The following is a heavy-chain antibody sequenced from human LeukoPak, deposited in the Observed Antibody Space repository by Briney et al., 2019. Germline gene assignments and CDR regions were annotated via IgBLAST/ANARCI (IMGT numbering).Heavy chain of an antibody. CDR3: ARASEDSRGHYQGFDS. CDR1: GFTFDDYA. V-gene: IGHV3-9*01. CDR2: ISWNSDTI. D-gene: IGHD3-22*01. Sequence: GGSLRLSCAASGFTFDDYAMSWVRQAPGKGLEWVAGISWNSDTIGYGDSVKGRFTISRDNAKNSLYLQINRLRAEDTAVYYCARASEDSRGHYQGFDSWGQGTRVTVSS. J-gene: IGHJ4*02.